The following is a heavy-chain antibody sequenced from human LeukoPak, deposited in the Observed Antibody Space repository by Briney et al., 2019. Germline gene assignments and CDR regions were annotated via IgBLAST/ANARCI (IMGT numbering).Heavy chain of an antibody. CDR1: GFTFSSYG. Sequence: GGSLRLSCAASGFTFSSYGMHWVRQAPGKGLEWVAVISYDGSNKYYADSVEGRFTISRDNSKNTLYLQMNSLRAEDTAVYYCAREGIAVAASPPHFDYWGQGTLVTVSS. D-gene: IGHD6-19*01. CDR3: AREGIAVAASPPHFDY. J-gene: IGHJ4*02. CDR2: ISYDGSNK. V-gene: IGHV3-30*03.